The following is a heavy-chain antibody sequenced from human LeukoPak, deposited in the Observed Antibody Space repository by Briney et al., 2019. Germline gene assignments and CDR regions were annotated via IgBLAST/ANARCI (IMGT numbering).Heavy chain of an antibody. CDR2: IYHSGST. J-gene: IGHJ3*02. CDR3: ARAATVTQHDAFDI. CDR1: GGSISSGGYS. V-gene: IGHV4-30-2*01. D-gene: IGHD4-17*01. Sequence: SGTLSLTCAVSGGSISSGGYSWSWIRQPPGKGLEWIGYIYHSGSTYYNPSLKSRVTISVDRSKNQFSLKLSSVTAADTAVYYCARAATVTQHDAFDIWGQGTMVTVSS.